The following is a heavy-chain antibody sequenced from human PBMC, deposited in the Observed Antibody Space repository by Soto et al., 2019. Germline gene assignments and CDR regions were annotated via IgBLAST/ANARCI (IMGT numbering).Heavy chain of an antibody. Sequence: XESLMLSCKGSGYIFTSYWIGLVLEMPGKGLEWMGIIDPDSNTRYSPSFQGQVTISADKPINTAYLQWSRLKASDTAMYYCARRYYRSGWRNYFDYWGQGTLVTVSS. D-gene: IGHD6-19*01. CDR3: ARRYYRSGWRNYFDY. CDR2: IDPDSNT. CDR1: GYIFTSYW. V-gene: IGHV5-51*01. J-gene: IGHJ4*02.